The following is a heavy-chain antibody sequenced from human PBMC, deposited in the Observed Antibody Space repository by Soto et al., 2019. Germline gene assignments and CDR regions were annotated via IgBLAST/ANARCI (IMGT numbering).Heavy chain of an antibody. Sequence: VQLVQSGAEVKKPGSSVKVSCKASGDTSTTYVTSWVRQAPGQGPEWIGGINPMSRTAKYSEKYNGRVTITADDATRTAYLDLTSLRFEDTAVYFCARGTYCGSNCFFAREYWGQGTLVTVSS. CDR3: ARGTYCGSNCFFAREY. CDR1: GDTSTTYV. V-gene: IGHV1-69*01. J-gene: IGHJ4*02. CDR2: INPMSRTA. D-gene: IGHD2-21*01.